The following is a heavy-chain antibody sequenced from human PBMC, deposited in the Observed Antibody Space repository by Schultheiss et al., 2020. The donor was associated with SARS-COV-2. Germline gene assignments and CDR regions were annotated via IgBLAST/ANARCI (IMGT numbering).Heavy chain of an antibody. J-gene: IGHJ4*02. CDR1: GFTFSSYG. CDR3: ANRNSGYADY. CDR2: INHNGGST. V-gene: IGHV3-64*04. Sequence: GGSLRLSCSASGFTFSSYGMHWVRQAPGKGLEYVSAINHNGGSTYYTDSVKGRFTISRDNSKNTLYLQMNRLRAEDTAVYYCANRNSGYADYWGQGTLVTVSS. D-gene: IGHD5-12*01.